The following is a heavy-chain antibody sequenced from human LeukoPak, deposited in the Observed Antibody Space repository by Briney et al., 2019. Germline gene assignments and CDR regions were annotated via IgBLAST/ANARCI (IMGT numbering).Heavy chain of an antibody. CDR2: INQSGST. CDR1: GGSFSGYY. Sequence: SETLSLTCAVNGGSFSGYYWSWIRQSPGKGLEWIGEINQSGSTNHNPSLKSRVTISVDTSKNQFSLKVSSVTAADTAVYYGARGYGSGFAYWGQGTLVTVSS. J-gene: IGHJ4*02. V-gene: IGHV4-34*01. D-gene: IGHD3-10*01. CDR3: ARGYGSGFAY.